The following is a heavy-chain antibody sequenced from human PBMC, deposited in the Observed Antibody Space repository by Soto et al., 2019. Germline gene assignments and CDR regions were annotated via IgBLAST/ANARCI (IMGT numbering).Heavy chain of an antibody. CDR2: IYSGGTT. J-gene: IGHJ2*01. V-gene: IGHV3-66*01. D-gene: IGHD5-12*01. CDR1: GFTVSSNY. CDR3: ASSVDYWYFDL. Sequence: EVQLVESGGGLVQPGGSLRLSCAASGFTVSSNYMSWVRQAPGKGLEWVSVIYSGGTTYYADSVKGRFTISRDNSKNTLYLQMNSLRAEDTAVYYCASSVDYWYFDLWGRGPLVTVSS.